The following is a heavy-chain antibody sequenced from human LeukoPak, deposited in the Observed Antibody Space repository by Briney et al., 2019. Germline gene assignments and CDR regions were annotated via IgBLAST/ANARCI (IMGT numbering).Heavy chain of an antibody. CDR3: AKGILVGYCSSTSCSQGI. CDR1: GFTFSSYA. J-gene: IGHJ3*02. D-gene: IGHD2-2*01. Sequence: GGSLRLSCAASGFTFSSYAMSWVRQAPGKGLEWVSAISGSGGSTYYADSVKGRFTISRDNSKNTLYLQMNSLRAEDTAVYYCAKGILVGYCSSTSCSQGIWGQGTMVTVSS. V-gene: IGHV3-23*01. CDR2: ISGSGGST.